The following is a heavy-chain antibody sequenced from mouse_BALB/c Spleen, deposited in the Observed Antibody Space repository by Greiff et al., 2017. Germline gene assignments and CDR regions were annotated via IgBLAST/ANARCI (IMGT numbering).Heavy chain of an antibody. J-gene: IGHJ4*01. CDR3: APGITTPMDY. CDR1: GYTFTSYW. V-gene: IGHV1S81*02. CDR2: INPSNGRT. Sequence: VQLQQPGAELVKPGASVKLSCKASGYTFTSYWMHWVKQRPGQGLEWVGEINPSNGRTNYNEKFKSKATLTVDKSSSTAYMQLSSLTSEDSAVYYCAPGITTPMDYWGQGTSVTVSS. D-gene: IGHD1-1*01.